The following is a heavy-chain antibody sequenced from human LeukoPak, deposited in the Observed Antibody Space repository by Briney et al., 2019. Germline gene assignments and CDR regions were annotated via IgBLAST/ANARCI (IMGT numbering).Heavy chain of an antibody. D-gene: IGHD5-18*01. CDR2: INHSGST. V-gene: IGHV4-34*01. Sequence: KPSETLSLTRAVYGGSFSGYYWSWIRQPPGKGLEWIGEINHSGSTNYNPSLKSRVTISVDTSKNQFSLKLSSVTAADTAVYYCATTKTNGYDNWGQGTLVTVSS. CDR3: ATTKTNGYDN. CDR1: GGSFSGYY. J-gene: IGHJ4*02.